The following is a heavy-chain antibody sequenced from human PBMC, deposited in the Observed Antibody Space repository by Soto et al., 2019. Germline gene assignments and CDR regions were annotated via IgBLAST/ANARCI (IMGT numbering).Heavy chain of an antibody. CDR2: IRSKANSYAT. CDR1: GFTFSGSA. Sequence: GGSLRLSCAASGFTFSGSAMHWVRQASGKGLEWVGRIRSKANSYATAYAASVKGRFTISRDDSKNTAYLQMNSLKTEDTTVYYCTSATYYDFWSGYYIPDYWGQGTLVTVSS. V-gene: IGHV3-73*01. CDR3: TSATYYDFWSGYYIPDY. D-gene: IGHD3-3*01. J-gene: IGHJ4*02.